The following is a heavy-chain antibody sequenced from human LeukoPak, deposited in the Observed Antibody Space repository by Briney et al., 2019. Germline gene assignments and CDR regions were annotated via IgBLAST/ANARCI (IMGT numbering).Heavy chain of an antibody. CDR1: GFTFSSYE. CDR3: ARARKVRGVIWDFDY. Sequence: GGSLRLSCAASGFTFSSYEMNWVRQAPGKGLVWVSRINSDGSSTSYADSVKGRFTISRDNAKNTLYLQMNSLRAEDTAVYYCARARKVRGVIWDFDYWGQGTLVTVSS. CDR2: INSDGSST. V-gene: IGHV3-74*01. D-gene: IGHD3-10*01. J-gene: IGHJ4*02.